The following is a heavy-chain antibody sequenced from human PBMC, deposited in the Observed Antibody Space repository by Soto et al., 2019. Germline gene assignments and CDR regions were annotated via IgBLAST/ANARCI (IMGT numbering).Heavy chain of an antibody. CDR2: IVVGSGNT. CDR1: GFTFTSSA. V-gene: IGHV1-58*01. Sequence: SVKVSCKASGFTFTSSAVQWVRQARGQRLEWIGWIVVGSGNTNYAQKFQERVTITRDMSTSTAYMELSSLRSEDTAVYYCAADPQHDYGDYVDDYGMDVCGQGTTVTVYS. CDR3: AADPQHDYGDYVDDYGMDV. D-gene: IGHD4-17*01. J-gene: IGHJ6*02.